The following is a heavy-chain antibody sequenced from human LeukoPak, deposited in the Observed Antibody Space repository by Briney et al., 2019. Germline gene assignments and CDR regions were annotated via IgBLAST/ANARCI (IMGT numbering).Heavy chain of an antibody. CDR3: ARDSRGATGLDY. Sequence: GALRLSCAASGFTFSNYARHWVRQAPGKGLEWVAVIWYDGSKKYYADSVKGRFTISRDNSKNTLYLQMNSLSAEDTAVYYCARDSRGATGLDYWGQGTLVTVSS. J-gene: IGHJ4*02. D-gene: IGHD5-12*01. CDR2: IWYDGSKK. CDR1: GFTFSNYA. V-gene: IGHV3-33*01.